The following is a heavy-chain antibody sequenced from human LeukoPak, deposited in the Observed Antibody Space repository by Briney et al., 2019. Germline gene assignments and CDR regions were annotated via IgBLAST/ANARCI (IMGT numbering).Heavy chain of an antibody. D-gene: IGHD4-17*01. V-gene: IGHV1-24*01. J-gene: IGHJ4*02. CDR3: ATEISHLRGFEY. CDR2: LHSEGGET. CDR1: GYTLADLS. Sequence: GASVRVACKVSGYTLADLSIQWVRQAPGNGLEWMGSLHSEGGETFYTQKFEGRVTMTEDTATDTSYMELSSLRSDDTAVYYCATEISHLRGFEYWGQGTLVTVSS.